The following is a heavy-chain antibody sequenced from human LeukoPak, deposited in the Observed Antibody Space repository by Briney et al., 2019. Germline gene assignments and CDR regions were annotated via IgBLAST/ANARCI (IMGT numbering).Heavy chain of an antibody. CDR2: ISRSGNT. V-gene: IGHV4-34*01. CDR3: ARGGPSELDP. D-gene: IGHD1-14*01. Sequence: SETLSLTCAVYGGSFSGYYWSWIRQPPGEGLEWIGKISRSGNTNYNPSLKSRVTISVDTSKNQFSLKLSSVTAADTGVYYCARGGPSELDPWGQGTLVTVSS. CDR1: GGSFSGYY. J-gene: IGHJ5*02.